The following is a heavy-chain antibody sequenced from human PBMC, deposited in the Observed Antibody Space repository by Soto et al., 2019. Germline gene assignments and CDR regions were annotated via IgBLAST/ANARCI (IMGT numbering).Heavy chain of an antibody. V-gene: IGHV4-59*01. D-gene: IGHD2-15*01. CDR2: MYYSGGS. CDR3: ARGGYCNGSACRAAFYYFQYGMDV. J-gene: IGHJ6*02. CDR1: GGSISYYY. Sequence: SETLSLTCTVSGGSISYYYWSWIRQPPGKGLEWIGYMYYSGGSNYNPSLNSRVTISVDTSKNQFSLKLTSVTAADTAVYHCARGGYCNGSACRAAFYYFQYGMDVWGQGTTVT.